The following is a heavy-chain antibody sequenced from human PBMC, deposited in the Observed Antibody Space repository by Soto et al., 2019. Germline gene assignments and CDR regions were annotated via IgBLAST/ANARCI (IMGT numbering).Heavy chain of an antibody. D-gene: IGHD6-13*01. Sequence: QVQLVQSGAEVKKPGSSVKVSCKASGGTFSSYAISWVRQAPGQGLEWMGGIIPIFGTANYAQKFQGRVTITADESTSTAYMELSSLRSEDTAVYYCARDRGGEAAAGDLNWFDPWGQGTLVTVSP. CDR2: IIPIFGTA. V-gene: IGHV1-69*01. CDR1: GGTFSSYA. J-gene: IGHJ5*02. CDR3: ARDRGGEAAAGDLNWFDP.